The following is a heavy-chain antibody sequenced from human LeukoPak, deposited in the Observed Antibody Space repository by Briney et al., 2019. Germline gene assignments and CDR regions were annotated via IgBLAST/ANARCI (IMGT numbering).Heavy chain of an antibody. D-gene: IGHD3-10*01. CDR2: ISSSGSTI. CDR3: ARPITMVRGVIKGYGY. CDR1: GFTFSSYE. Sequence: GSLRLSCAASGFTFSSYEMNWVRQAPGKGLEWVSYISSSGSTIYYADSVKGRFTISRDNAKNSLYLQMNSLRAEDTAVYYCARPITMVRGVIKGYGYWGQGTLVTVSS. V-gene: IGHV3-48*03. J-gene: IGHJ4*02.